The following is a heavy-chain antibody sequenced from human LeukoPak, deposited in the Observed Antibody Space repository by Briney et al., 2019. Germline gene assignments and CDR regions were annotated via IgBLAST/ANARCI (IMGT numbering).Heavy chain of an antibody. CDR1: GYTFTGYY. CDR3: ARGGVVDYYYYGMDV. CDR2: INPNSGGT. J-gene: IGHJ6*02. Sequence: ASVTVSFTASGYTFTGYYMHWVRQAPGQGLEWMGWINPNSGGTNYAQKFQGWVTMTRDTSISTAYMELSRLRSDDTAVYYCARGGVVDYYYYGMDVWGQGTTVTVSS. D-gene: IGHD2-2*01. V-gene: IGHV1-2*04.